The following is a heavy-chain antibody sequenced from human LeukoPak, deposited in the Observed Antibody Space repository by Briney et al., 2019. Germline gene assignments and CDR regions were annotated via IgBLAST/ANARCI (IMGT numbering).Heavy chain of an antibody. CDR2: IYYSGST. V-gene: IGHV4-31*03. CDR1: GGSISRGGYY. Sequence: PSQTLSLTCTVSGGSISRGGYYWSWIRPHPGKGLEWSGYIYYSGSTNHNPTLKSRVTISVDTSKNPFSLKLSSVTAADTAVYYCARKGGPYRPLDYSGQGTLVTVSS. CDR3: ARKGGPYRPLDY. J-gene: IGHJ4*02.